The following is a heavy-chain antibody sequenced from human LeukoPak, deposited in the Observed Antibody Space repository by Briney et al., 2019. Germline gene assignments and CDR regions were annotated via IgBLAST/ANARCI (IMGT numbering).Heavy chain of an antibody. V-gene: IGHV5-51*01. Sequence: GESLQISCKGSGYSFTSYWIGWVRQMPGKGLEWMGIIYPGDSDTRYSPSFQGQVTISADKSISTAYLQWSSLKASDTAMYYCARGDHYGSGSYDAFDIWGRGTMVTVSS. CDR3: ARGDHYGSGSYDAFDI. D-gene: IGHD3-10*01. CDR2: IYPGDSDT. J-gene: IGHJ3*02. CDR1: GYSFTSYW.